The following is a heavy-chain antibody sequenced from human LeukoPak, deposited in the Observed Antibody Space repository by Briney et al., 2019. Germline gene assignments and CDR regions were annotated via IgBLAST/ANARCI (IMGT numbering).Heavy chain of an antibody. CDR1: GYTFTSYA. Sequence: ASVKVSCKASGYTFTSYALKWVRQAPGQGIEWIGWINTNHVNPTYAPAFTGRFIFSLDISISSAYLQFSNLKADDTAGHYFARQLGAFSPHYYFYMDVWGKGTTVAISS. V-gene: IGHV7-4-1*02. J-gene: IGHJ6*03. D-gene: IGHD3-16*01. CDR2: INTNHVNP. CDR3: ARQLGAFSPHYYFYMDV.